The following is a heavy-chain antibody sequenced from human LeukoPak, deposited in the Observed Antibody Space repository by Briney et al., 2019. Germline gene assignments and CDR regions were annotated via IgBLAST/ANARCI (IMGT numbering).Heavy chain of an antibody. CDR2: SNPNSGGT. CDR3: ARAPGSVSP. D-gene: IGHD1-26*01. J-gene: IGHJ5*02. CDR1: VYTFTRYY. V-gene: IGHV1-2*07. Sequence: ASVKVSCKASVYTFTRYYIHWVRQAPGQGLEWMGWSNPNSGGTNYAHTFQGRLTMTRDTSISTAYMELDWLTSDDTAVYYCARAPGSVSPWGQGTLVSVSS.